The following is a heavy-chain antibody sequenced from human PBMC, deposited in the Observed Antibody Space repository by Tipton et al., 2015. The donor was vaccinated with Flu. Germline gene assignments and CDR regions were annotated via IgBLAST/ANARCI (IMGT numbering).Heavy chain of an antibody. V-gene: IGHV4-38-2*01. CDR3: ARRDYSNYVSDPKSWFDP. CDR2: VSRSGDT. J-gene: IGHJ5*02. CDR1: GDSISSDYY. Sequence: LRLSCAVSGDSISSDYYWGWIRQLPGKGLEWIGSVSRSGDTNYNPSLRSRVTISIDRSKNQFSLKMKSVTAADMAVYYCARRDYSNYVSDPKSWFDPWGQGTLVAVSS. D-gene: IGHD4-11*01.